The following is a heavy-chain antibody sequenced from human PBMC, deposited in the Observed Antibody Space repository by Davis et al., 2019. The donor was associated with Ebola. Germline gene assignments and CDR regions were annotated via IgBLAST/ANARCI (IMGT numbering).Heavy chain of an antibody. J-gene: IGHJ6*02. D-gene: IGHD2-21*02. CDR2: IYYSGST. V-gene: IGHV4-30-4*01. CDR3: ARGGHIVVVTAIQNGMDV. Sequence: PSETLSLTCTVSGGSISSGDYYWSWIRQPPGEGLEWIGYIYYSGSTYYNPSLKSRVTISVDTSKNQFSLKLSSVTAADTAVYYCARGGHIVVVTAIQNGMDVWGQGTTVTVSS. CDR1: GGSISSGDYY.